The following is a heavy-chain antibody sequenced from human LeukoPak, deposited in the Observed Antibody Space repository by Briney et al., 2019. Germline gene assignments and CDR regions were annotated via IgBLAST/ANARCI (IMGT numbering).Heavy chain of an antibody. CDR1: GFTFSSYS. CDR3: ARARGYSYGYSDY. D-gene: IGHD5-18*01. CDR2: ISSSSSII. Sequence: GGSLRLSCAGSGFTFSSYSMNWVRQAPGKGLEWVSYISSSSSIIDYADSVKGRFTISRDNAKNSLYLQMNSLRAEDTAVYYCARARGYSYGYSDYWGQRTLVTVSS. V-gene: IGHV3-48*01. J-gene: IGHJ4*02.